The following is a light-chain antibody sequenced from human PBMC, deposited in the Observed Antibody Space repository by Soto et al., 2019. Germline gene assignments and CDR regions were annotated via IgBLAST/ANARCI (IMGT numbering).Light chain of an antibody. Sequence: EIVLTQSPGTLSLSPGERATLSCRASQSVSSSYLAWYQQKPGQAPRLLIYGASSRATGTPDRFSGSGSGTDFTLTISRLEPEDFAVYYCQQYGSSPAITFGGGTKV. J-gene: IGKJ4*01. V-gene: IGKV3-20*01. CDR1: QSVSSSY. CDR2: GAS. CDR3: QQYGSSPAIT.